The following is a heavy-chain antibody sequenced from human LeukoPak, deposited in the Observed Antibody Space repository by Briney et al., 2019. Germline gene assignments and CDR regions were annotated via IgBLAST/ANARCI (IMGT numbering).Heavy chain of an antibody. D-gene: IGHD3-3*01. Sequence: SETLSLTCIVSGGSISSSSYYWGWIRQPPGKGLEWIGSIYNSGRTYYNPSFKSRVTISVDTSKNQFSLKLSSVTAADTAVYYCARGGSRPRFLEVNWFDPWGQGTLVTVSS. J-gene: IGHJ5*02. CDR2: IYNSGRT. CDR3: ARGGSRPRFLEVNWFDP. CDR1: GGSISSSSYY. V-gene: IGHV4-39*01.